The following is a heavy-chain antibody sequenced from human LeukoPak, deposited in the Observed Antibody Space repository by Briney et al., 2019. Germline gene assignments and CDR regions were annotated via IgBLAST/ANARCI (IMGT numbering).Heavy chain of an antibody. CDR2: INPNSGGT. CDR3: ARDDTRVASGWYFDL. Sequence: ASVKVSCKASGYTFTGYYMHWVRQAPGQGLEWMGWINPNSGGTNYAQKFQGRVTMTRDTSISTAYMELSRLRSDDTAVYYCARDDTRVASGWYFDLWGRGTLVTVSS. CDR1: GYTFTGYY. V-gene: IGHV1-2*02. J-gene: IGHJ2*01. D-gene: IGHD4-23*01.